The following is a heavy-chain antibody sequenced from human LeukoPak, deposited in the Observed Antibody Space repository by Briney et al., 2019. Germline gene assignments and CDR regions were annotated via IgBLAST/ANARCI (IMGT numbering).Heavy chain of an antibody. Sequence: GGSLRLSCAASGFTFSSYAMHWVRLAPGKGLEWVAVISSDGSNKYYADSVKGRFTISRDNAKNTLYLQMSSLGAEDTAVYYCARAFCSGATCYSMDYWGQGTLVTVSS. J-gene: IGHJ4*02. D-gene: IGHD2-15*01. V-gene: IGHV3-30*04. CDR3: ARAFCSGATCYSMDY. CDR2: ISSDGSNK. CDR1: GFTFSSYA.